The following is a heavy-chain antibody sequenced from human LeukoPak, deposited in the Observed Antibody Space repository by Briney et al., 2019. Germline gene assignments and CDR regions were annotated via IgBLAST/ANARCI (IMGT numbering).Heavy chain of an antibody. J-gene: IGHJ4*02. Sequence: GGSLRLSCAASGFTFSSYSMNWVRQAPGKGLEWVSSISSSSSYIYYAGSVKGRFTISRDNAKNSLYLQMSSLRAEDTAVYYCARGRVLRYFDWPNTPIGDMDYWGQGTLVTVSS. CDR3: ARGRVLRYFDWPNTPIGDMDY. V-gene: IGHV3-21*01. CDR1: GFTFSSYS. D-gene: IGHD3-9*01. CDR2: ISSSSSYI.